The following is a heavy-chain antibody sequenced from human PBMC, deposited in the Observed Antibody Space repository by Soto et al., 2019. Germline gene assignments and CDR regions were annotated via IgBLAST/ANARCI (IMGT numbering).Heavy chain of an antibody. CDR2: IYYTGST. J-gene: IGHJ4*02. CDR1: GASIRSGGYY. CDR3: ARIEMASIK. V-gene: IGHV4-31*03. Sequence: SETLSLTCSVSGASIRSGGYYWSWLRQSPGKGLEWIGHIYYTGSTFYSPSLKSRLTISLDTSKNQFSLDPRSVTAADTAMYYCARIEMASIKWGRGTLVTVSS.